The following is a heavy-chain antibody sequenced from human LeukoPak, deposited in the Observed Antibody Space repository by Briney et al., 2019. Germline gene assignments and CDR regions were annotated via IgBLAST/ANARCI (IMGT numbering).Heavy chain of an antibody. V-gene: IGHV4-34*01. D-gene: IGHD3-3*01. CDR1: GGSFSGYY. Sequence: PSETLSLTCAAYGGSFSGYYWSWIRQPPGKGLEWIGEINHSGSTNYNPSLKSRVTISVDTSKNQFSLKLSSVTAADTAVYYCARRRITIFGVVITPFDYWGQGTLVTVSS. CDR3: ARRRITIFGVVITPFDY. CDR2: INHSGST. J-gene: IGHJ4*02.